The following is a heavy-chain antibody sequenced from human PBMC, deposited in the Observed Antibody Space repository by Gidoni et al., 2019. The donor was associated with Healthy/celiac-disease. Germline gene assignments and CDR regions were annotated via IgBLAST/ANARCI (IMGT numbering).Heavy chain of an antibody. Sequence: QVQLQQSGPGLVKPSQTLSLTCALSGDSVPSNSADWNWIRQSPSRGLEWLGRTYYRSKWYNDYAVSVKSRITINPDTSKNQFSLQLNSVTPEDTAVYYCARDYLGVWGTYYYDSSAPYYFDYWGQGTLVTVSS. CDR2: TYYRSKWYN. V-gene: IGHV6-1*01. D-gene: IGHD3-22*01. CDR1: GDSVPSNSAD. J-gene: IGHJ4*02. CDR3: ARDYLGVWGTYYYDSSAPYYFDY.